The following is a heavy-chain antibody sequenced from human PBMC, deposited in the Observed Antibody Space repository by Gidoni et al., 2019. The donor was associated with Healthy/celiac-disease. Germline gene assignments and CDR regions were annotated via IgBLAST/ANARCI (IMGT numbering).Heavy chain of an antibody. CDR2: ISGSGGST. D-gene: IGHD3-22*01. CDR3: AKPITMIVVVRGDAFDI. Sequence: EVQLLESGGGLVQPGGSLRLSCAASGFTFSSYAMSWVRQAPGKGLEWVSAISGSGGSTYYADSVKGRFTISRDNSKNTLYLQMNSLRAEDTAVYYCAKPITMIVVVRGDAFDIWGQGTMVTVSS. CDR1: GFTFSSYA. J-gene: IGHJ3*02. V-gene: IGHV3-23*01.